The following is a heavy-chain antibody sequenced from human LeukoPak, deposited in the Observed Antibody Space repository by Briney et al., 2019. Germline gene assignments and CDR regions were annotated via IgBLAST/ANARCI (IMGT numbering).Heavy chain of an antibody. D-gene: IGHD4-17*01. CDR2: IWYDGSKE. Sequence: GGSLRLSCAASGFTFSSNGIHWVRQAPGKGLEWVAVIWYDGSKEYYADSVKGRFTISRDNSKNTLSLQMDSLRAEDTALYYCVRDYADYFDYWGQGTLVTVSS. CDR3: VRDYADYFDY. V-gene: IGHV3-33*01. CDR1: GFTFSSNG. J-gene: IGHJ4*02.